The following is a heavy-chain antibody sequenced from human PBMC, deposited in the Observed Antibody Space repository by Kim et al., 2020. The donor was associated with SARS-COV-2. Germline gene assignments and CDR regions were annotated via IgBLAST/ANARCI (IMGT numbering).Heavy chain of an antibody. CDR3: ASTRSHYYASGSYFDY. CDR1: GFTFSSYA. Sequence: GGSLILSCAASGFTFSSYAMHWVRQAPGKGLEWVALISYDASNYYYADSVKGRYTISSDNSKNTLYLQMNNLRAEDTAVYYCASTRSHYYASGSYFDYWGQGTLVTVSS. V-gene: IGHV3-30*04. D-gene: IGHD3-10*01. J-gene: IGHJ4*01. CDR2: ISYDASNY.